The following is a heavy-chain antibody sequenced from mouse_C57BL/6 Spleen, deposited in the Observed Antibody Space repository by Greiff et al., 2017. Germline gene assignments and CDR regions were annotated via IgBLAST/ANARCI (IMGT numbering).Heavy chain of an antibody. CDR3: ARRPMDY. CDR1: GFTFSDSG. J-gene: IGHJ2*01. CDR2: ISSGNSAI. V-gene: IGHV5-17*01. Sequence: EVKLVESGGGLVKPGGSLKLSCAASGFTFSDSGMHWVRQAPGKGLEWVAYISSGNSAIYYADTVKGGYTLSRDNAMNTLFLQMTRLRSEDTAMYYCARRPMDYWGQGTTLTVSS.